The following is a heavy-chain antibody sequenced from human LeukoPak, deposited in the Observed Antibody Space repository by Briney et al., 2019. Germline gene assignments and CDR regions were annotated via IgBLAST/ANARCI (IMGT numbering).Heavy chain of an antibody. J-gene: IGHJ4*02. CDR3: TTPTDYGDYGY. D-gene: IGHD4-17*01. CDR2: IKSKTDGGTT. V-gene: IGHV3-15*01. Sequence: GGSLRLSCAASGFTFSNAWMSWVRQAPGKGLEWVGRIKSKTDGGTTDYAAPVKGRFAISRDDSKNTLYLQMNGLKTEDTAVYHCTTPTDYGDYGYWGQGTLVTVSS. CDR1: GFTFSNAW.